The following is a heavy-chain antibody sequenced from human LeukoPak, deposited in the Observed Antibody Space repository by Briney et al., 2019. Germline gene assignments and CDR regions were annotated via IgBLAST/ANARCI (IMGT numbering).Heavy chain of an antibody. CDR1: GFTFDNHA. CDR2: ISWNTGSI. V-gene: IGHV3-9*01. J-gene: IGHJ6*02. Sequence: GGSLRLSCAASGFTFDNHAIPWVRQAPGKGLEWVSGISWNTGSIGYADSVKGRFTISRDNSKNTLYLQMNSLRAEDTAVYYCAKDVPAAMRGVYYYYYGMDVWGQGTTVTVSS. D-gene: IGHD2-2*01. CDR3: AKDVPAAMRGVYYYYYGMDV.